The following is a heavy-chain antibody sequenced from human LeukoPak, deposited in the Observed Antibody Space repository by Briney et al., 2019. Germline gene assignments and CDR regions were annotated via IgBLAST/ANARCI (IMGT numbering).Heavy chain of an antibody. CDR1: GGSISSSSYY. V-gene: IGHV4-39*07. J-gene: IGHJ5*02. Sequence: SETLSLTCTVSGGSISSSSYYWGWIRQPPGKGPEWIGSIYYSGSTYYNPSLKSRVTISVDTSKNQFSLKLSSVTAADTAVYYCAREVAVAGTMNWFDPWGQGTLVTVSS. D-gene: IGHD6-19*01. CDR3: AREVAVAGTMNWFDP. CDR2: IYYSGST.